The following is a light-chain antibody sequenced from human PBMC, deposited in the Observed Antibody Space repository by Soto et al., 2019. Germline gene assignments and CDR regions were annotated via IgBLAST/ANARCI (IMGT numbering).Light chain of an antibody. CDR1: SSNIGSNA. J-gene: IGLJ3*02. CDR2: SDD. V-gene: IGLV1-44*01. Sequence: QSVLTQPPSASATPGQTVTISCSGSSSNIGSNAVSWYQHFPGTAPKVLIYSDDQRPSGVPDRFSGSKSGTSASLAISGLQADDEADYFCAAWGDSLNTWVFGGGTKVTVL. CDR3: AAWGDSLNTWV.